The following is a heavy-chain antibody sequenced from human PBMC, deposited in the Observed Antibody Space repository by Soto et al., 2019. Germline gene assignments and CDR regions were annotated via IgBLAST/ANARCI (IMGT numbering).Heavy chain of an antibody. CDR3: ARDYKGYCSGGSCRNNWFDP. Sequence: SETLSLTCAVSGYSISSGYYWGWIRQPPGKGLEWIGSIYHSGSTYYNPSLKSRVTISVDTSKNQFSLKLSSVTAADTAVYYCARDYKGYCSGGSCRNNWFDPWGQVSLVTFSS. V-gene: IGHV4-38-2*02. D-gene: IGHD2-15*01. CDR2: IYHSGST. J-gene: IGHJ5*02. CDR1: GYSISSGYY.